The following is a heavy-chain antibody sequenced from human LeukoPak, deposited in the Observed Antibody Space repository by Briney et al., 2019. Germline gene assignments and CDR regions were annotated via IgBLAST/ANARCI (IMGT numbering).Heavy chain of an antibody. J-gene: IGHJ4*02. CDR2: ISSSGSTI. D-gene: IGHD2-15*01. V-gene: IGHV3-48*03. Sequence: PGGSLRLSCAASGFTFSSYEMNWVRQAPGKGLEWVSYISSSGSTIYYAGSVKGRFTISRDNAKNSLYLQMNSLRAEDTAVYYCARDYCSGGSCYFDYWGQGTLVTVSS. CDR3: ARDYCSGGSCYFDY. CDR1: GFTFSSYE.